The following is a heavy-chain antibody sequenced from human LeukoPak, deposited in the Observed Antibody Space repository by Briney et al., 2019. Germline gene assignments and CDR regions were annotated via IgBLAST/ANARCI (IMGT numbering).Heavy chain of an antibody. Sequence: PGGSLRLPCPASGFTFSDYSMSWVRQAPGKGLEWVSAISGSGGSTYYADSVKGRFTISRDNSKNTLYLQMNSLRAEDTAVYYCAKGSQDCSSTSCYFLSGFDPWGQGTLVTVSS. CDR2: ISGSGGST. D-gene: IGHD2-2*01. J-gene: IGHJ5*02. CDR3: AKGSQDCSSTSCYFLSGFDP. V-gene: IGHV3-23*01. CDR1: GFTFSDYS.